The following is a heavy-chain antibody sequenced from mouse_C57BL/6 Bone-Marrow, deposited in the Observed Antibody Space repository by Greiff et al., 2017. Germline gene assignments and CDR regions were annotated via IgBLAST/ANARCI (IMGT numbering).Heavy chain of an antibody. V-gene: IGHV1-81*01. CDR3: ARDRESYYDVPYAIAY. J-gene: IGHJ4*01. CDR2: IYPRSGNT. Sequence: QVQLKESGAELARPGASVKLSCKASGYTFTSYGISWVKQRTGQGLEWIGEIYPRSGNTYYNEKFKGKATLTADKSSSTAYMELRSLTSEDSAVXFCARDRESYYDVPYAIAYWGQGTLVTVS. CDR1: GYTFTSYG. D-gene: IGHD1-1*01.